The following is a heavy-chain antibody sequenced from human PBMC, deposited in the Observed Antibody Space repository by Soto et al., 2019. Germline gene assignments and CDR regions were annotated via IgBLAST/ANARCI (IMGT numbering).Heavy chain of an antibody. J-gene: IGHJ4*02. CDR2: ISSSGSTA. CDR3: TRAVWFPYLSFY. V-gene: IGHV3-48*03. CDR1: GFTFSRFE. D-gene: IGHD3-16*01. Sequence: GGSLRLSCAASGFTFSRFELHWVRQAPGKGLEWISYISSSGSTAYNASSVEGRFTISRDNANNSVYLQMDSLRAEDTALYYCTRAVWFPYLSFYWGQGALVTVSS.